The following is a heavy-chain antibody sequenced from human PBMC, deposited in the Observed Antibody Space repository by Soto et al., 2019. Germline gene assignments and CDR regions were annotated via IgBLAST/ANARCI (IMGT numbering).Heavy chain of an antibody. CDR3: ARGVGFSGYDAYYYYGMDV. V-gene: IGHV4-31*03. Sequence: SETLSLTCTVSGGSISSGGYYWSWIRQHPGKGLEWIGYIYYSGSTYYNPSLKSRVTISVDTSKNQFSLKLSSVTAADTAVYYCARGVGFSGYDAYYYYGMDVWGQGTTVTVSS. D-gene: IGHD5-12*01. CDR2: IYYSGST. CDR1: GGSISSGGYY. J-gene: IGHJ6*02.